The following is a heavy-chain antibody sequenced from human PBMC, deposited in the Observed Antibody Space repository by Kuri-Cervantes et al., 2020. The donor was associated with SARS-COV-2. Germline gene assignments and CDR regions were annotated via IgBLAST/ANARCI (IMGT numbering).Heavy chain of an antibody. V-gene: IGHV3-23*01. CDR2: FSGSGGST. CDR1: GFTLSSYA. Sequence: GGSLRLSCAASGFTLSSYAMSWVRQAPGKGLEWVSAFSGSGGSTYYAGSVKGRFTISRDNSKNTLYLQMNSLGAEDTAVYYCAKADWANYYYYYGMDVWGQGTTVTVSS. D-gene: IGHD3-9*01. CDR3: AKADWANYYYYYGMDV. J-gene: IGHJ6*02.